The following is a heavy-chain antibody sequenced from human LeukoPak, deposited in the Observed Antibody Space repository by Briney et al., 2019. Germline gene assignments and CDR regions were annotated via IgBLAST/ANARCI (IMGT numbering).Heavy chain of an antibody. V-gene: IGHV3-48*04. Sequence: GGSLRLSCAMSEFTFSSYGMHWVRQAPGKGLEWVSYISSSGSTIYYADSVKGRFTISRDNAKNSLYLQMNSLRAEDTAVYYCARASVRAFDIWGQGTMVTVSS. CDR1: EFTFSSYG. CDR2: ISSSGSTI. J-gene: IGHJ3*02. CDR3: ARASVRAFDI. D-gene: IGHD3-10*02.